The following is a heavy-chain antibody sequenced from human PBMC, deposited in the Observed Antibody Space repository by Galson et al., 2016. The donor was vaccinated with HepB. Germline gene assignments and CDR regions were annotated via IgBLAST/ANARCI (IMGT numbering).Heavy chain of an antibody. D-gene: IGHD1-26*01. Sequence: SLRLSCAASGFTFSNYGMTWVRQAPGKGLEVVSSISRSGDSTDYADSVTGRFTISRDNSNNTLSLQMNSLTAHDTAIYYCVQGSTAPAVWGKGTTVTVSS. J-gene: IGHJ6*04. CDR2: ISRSGDST. V-gene: IGHV3-23*01. CDR1: GFTFSNYG. CDR3: VQGSTAPAV.